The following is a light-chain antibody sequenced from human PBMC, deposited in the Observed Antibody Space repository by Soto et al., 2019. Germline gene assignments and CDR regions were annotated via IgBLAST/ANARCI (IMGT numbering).Light chain of an antibody. J-gene: IGLJ3*02. CDR3: GTWDSSLSIGV. CDR1: TSNIGNNY. V-gene: IGLV1-51*01. Sequence: QSVLTQPPSVSAAPGQKVTISCSGSTSNIGNNYVSWYQHLPGTAPKLIIYDNNERPSGIPARFFASKSGATATLGITGLQTGDEADYYCGTWDSSLSIGVFGGGTKLTVL. CDR2: DNN.